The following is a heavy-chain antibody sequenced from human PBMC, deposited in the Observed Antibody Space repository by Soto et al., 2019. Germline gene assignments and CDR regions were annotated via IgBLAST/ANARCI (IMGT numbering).Heavy chain of an antibody. D-gene: IGHD1-26*01. J-gene: IGHJ4*02. CDR1: GFTFSNAW. V-gene: IGHV3-15*01. Sequence: EVQLVESGGGLVKPGGSLRLSCAASGFTFSNAWMSWVRQAPGKGLEWVGRIKSKTDGGTTDYAAPVKGRFTISRDDSKNTLYLQMNSLKTADTAVYYCTTDQYHGGRGYWGQGTLVTVSS. CDR3: TTDQYHGGRGY. CDR2: IKSKTDGGTT.